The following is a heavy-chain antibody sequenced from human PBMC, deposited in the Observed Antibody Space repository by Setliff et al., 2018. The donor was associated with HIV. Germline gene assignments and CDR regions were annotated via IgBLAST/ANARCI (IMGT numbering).Heavy chain of an antibody. V-gene: IGHV4-39*02. J-gene: IGHJ4*02. CDR1: GGSISSSSYY. CDR2: IFYSGSA. D-gene: IGHD6-6*01. Sequence: SETLSLTCTVSGGSISSSSYYWGWIRQPPGKGREWIGSIFYSGSANYNPSLRSPVAISVDTSKNQFSLKLTSVTAADTAVCYCAREDSSYHYFDYWGQGMLVTVSS. CDR3: AREDSSYHYFDY.